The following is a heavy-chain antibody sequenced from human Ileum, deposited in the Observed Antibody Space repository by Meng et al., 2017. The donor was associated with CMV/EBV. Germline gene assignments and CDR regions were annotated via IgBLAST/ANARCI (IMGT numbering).Heavy chain of an antibody. CDR3: ARVGSGSYYFDY. D-gene: IGHD1-26*01. V-gene: IGHV1-8*03. J-gene: IGHJ4*02. CDR2: MNPNSGNT. CDR1: GYTFTRFD. Sequence: SCKASGYTFTRFDINWVRQATGQGLEWMGWMNPNSGNTGYAQKFQGRVTITRNTSISTAYMELSSLRSEDTAVYYCARVGSGSYYFDYWGQGTLVTVSS.